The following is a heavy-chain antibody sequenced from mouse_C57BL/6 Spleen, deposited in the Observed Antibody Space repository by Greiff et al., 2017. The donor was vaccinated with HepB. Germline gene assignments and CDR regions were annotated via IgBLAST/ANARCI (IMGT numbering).Heavy chain of an antibody. D-gene: IGHD1-1*01. J-gene: IGHJ2*01. CDR1: GFTFSSYG. Sequence: EVKVVESGGDLVKPGGSLKLSCAASGFTFSSYGMSWVRQTPDKRLEWVATISSGGSYTYYPDSVKGRFTISRDNAKNTLYLQMSSLKSEDTAMYYCARQTSYYGSSFDYWGQGTTLTVSS. CDR3: ARQTSYYGSSFDY. CDR2: ISSGGSYT. V-gene: IGHV5-6*01.